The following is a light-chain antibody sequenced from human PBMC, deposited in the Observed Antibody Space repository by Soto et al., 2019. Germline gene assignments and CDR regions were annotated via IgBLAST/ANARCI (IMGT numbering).Light chain of an antibody. Sequence: QSALTQPASVSGSPGQSITISCTGTSSDVGGYNYVSWYQQHPGKAPKLMIYDVSNRPSGVSNGFSGSKFGNTASPIISGLQAEDEAYYYCSSYTSSSTLVVFGGGTQLTVL. J-gene: IGLJ2*01. V-gene: IGLV2-14*01. CDR3: SSYTSSSTLVV. CDR1: SSDVGGYNY. CDR2: DVS.